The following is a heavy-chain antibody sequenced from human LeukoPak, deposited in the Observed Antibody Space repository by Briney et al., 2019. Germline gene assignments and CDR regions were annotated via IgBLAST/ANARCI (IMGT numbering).Heavy chain of an antibody. CDR1: GGSISSYY. CDR2: IYTSGST. V-gene: IGHV4-4*07. Sequence: PSETLSLTCTVSGGSISSYYWSWIRQPAGKGLEWIGRIYTSGSTNYNPSLKSRVTMSVDTSKNQFSLKLSSVTAADTAVYYCARDPSLHQYSSSSPFQHWGQGTLVTVSS. J-gene: IGHJ1*01. D-gene: IGHD6-13*01. CDR3: ARDPSLHQYSSSSPFQH.